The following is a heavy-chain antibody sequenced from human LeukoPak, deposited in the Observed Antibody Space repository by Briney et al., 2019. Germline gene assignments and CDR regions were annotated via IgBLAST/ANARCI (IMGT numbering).Heavy chain of an antibody. CDR3: ARGLTSIAARTLDY. D-gene: IGHD6-6*01. J-gene: IGHJ4*02. CDR1: TFSSYW. V-gene: IGHV4-39*07. Sequence: TFSSYWMSWIRQPPGKGLEWIGSVYYSGNSYNNPSLKSRVTLSVDTSKNQFSLKLSSVTAADTAVYYCARGLTSIAARTLDYWGQGTLVTVSS. CDR2: VYYSGNS.